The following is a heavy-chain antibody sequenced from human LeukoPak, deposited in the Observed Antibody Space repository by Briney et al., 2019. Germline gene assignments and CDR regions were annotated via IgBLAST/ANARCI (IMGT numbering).Heavy chain of an antibody. D-gene: IGHD3-3*01. CDR1: GFTFSSYG. CDR2: IKQDRSEK. Sequence: PGGSLRLSCAASGFTFSSYGIHWVRQAPGKGLELVANIKQDRSEKYYVDSVKGRFTISRDNAKNSLYLQMNSLRAEDTAVYYCARLREIPVFGVVTKSTSYFDYWGQGTLVTVSS. J-gene: IGHJ4*02. CDR3: ARLREIPVFGVVTKSTSYFDY. V-gene: IGHV3-7*01.